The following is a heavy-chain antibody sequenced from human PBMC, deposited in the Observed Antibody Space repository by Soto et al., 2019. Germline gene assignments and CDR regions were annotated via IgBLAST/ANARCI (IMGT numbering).Heavy chain of an antibody. CDR2: MNPNSGNT. CDR3: ARWRTTDNYYYGMDV. D-gene: IGHD1-7*01. CDR1: GYTFTSYD. Sequence: GASVKVSCKASGYTFTSYDVNWVRQATGQGLEWMGWMNPNSGNTGYAQKFQGRVTMTRNTSISTAYMELSSLRSEDTAVYYCARWRTTDNYYYGMDVWGQGTTVTVSS. J-gene: IGHJ6*02. V-gene: IGHV1-8*01.